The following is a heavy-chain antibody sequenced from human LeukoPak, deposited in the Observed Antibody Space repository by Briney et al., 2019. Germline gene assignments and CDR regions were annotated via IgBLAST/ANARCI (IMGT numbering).Heavy chain of an antibody. CDR1: GYTFTGYY. J-gene: IGHJ4*02. CDR3: ARETKLEWLLIFDY. CDR2: INPNSGGT. Sequence: ASVKVSCKASGYTFTGYYMHWVRQAPGQGLEWMGRINPNSGGTNYAQKFQGRVTMTRDTSISTAYMELSRLRSDDTAVYYCARETKLEWLLIFDYWGQGTLVSVSS. V-gene: IGHV1-2*06. D-gene: IGHD3-3*01.